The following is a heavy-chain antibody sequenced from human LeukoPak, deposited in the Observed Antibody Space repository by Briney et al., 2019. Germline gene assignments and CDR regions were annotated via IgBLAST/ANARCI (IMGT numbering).Heavy chain of an antibody. D-gene: IGHD3-10*01. CDR1: GFTFSNYG. V-gene: IGHV3-30*02. Sequence: PGGSLRLSCAASGFTFSNYGMYWVRQAPGKGLEWVAFIRYDGSDKYYADSVKGRFTISRDNSKNTLYLQMNSLRAEDTAVYYCARKGSDYYGSGSYVWGDDAFDIWGQGTMVTVSS. CDR3: ARKGSDYYGSGSYVWGDDAFDI. CDR2: IRYDGSDK. J-gene: IGHJ3*02.